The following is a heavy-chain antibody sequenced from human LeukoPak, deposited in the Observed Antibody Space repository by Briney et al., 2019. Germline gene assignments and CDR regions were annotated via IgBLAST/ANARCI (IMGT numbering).Heavy chain of an antibody. CDR3: ARGRGYYDILTGYYNRDYYYMDV. D-gene: IGHD3-9*01. V-gene: IGHV3-21*01. Sequence: PGGSLRLSCAASGFTFSSYSMNWVRQAPGKGLEWVSSISSSSSYIYYADSVKGRFTISRDNAKNTLYLQMNSLRAEDTAVYYCARGRGYYDILTGYYNRDYYYMDVWGKGTTVTISS. CDR1: GFTFSSYS. J-gene: IGHJ6*03. CDR2: ISSSSSYI.